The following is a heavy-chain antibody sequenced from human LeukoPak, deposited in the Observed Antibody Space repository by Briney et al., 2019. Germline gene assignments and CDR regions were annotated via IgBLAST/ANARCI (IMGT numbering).Heavy chain of an antibody. CDR1: GGSISSSSYY. J-gene: IGHJ4*02. D-gene: IGHD3-16*01. CDR3: ARGSYRLLRGLFDY. CDR2: IYYSGST. V-gene: IGHV4-39*01. Sequence: PSETLSLTCTVSGGSISSSSYYWGWIRQPPGKGLEWIGSIYYSGSTYYNPSLKSRVTISVDTSKNQFSLKLSSVTAADTAVYYCARGSYRLLRGLFDYWGQGTLVTVSS.